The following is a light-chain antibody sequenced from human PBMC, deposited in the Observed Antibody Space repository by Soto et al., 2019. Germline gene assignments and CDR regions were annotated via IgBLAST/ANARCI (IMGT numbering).Light chain of an antibody. CDR1: SSNIGSNY. CDR2: RNN. J-gene: IGLJ3*02. V-gene: IGLV1-47*01. CDR3: AACDDSLSGVV. Sequence: QSVLTQPPSASGTPGQRVTISCSGSSSNIGSNYVYWYQQFPGPAPKLLIYRNNQRPSGVPDRFSGSKSGTSVSLAISGLRSEDEADYYCAACDDSLSGVVFGGGTKLTVL.